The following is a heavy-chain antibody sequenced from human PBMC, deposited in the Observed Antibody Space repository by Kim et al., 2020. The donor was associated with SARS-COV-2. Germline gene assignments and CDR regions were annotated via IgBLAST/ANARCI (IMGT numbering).Heavy chain of an antibody. CDR1: GGSFSGYY. CDR3: ARGGSARAPRYYYYYYGMDV. V-gene: IGHV4-34*01. J-gene: IGHJ6*02. D-gene: IGHD3-10*01. CDR2: INHSGST. Sequence: SETLSLTCAVYGGSFSGYYWSWIRQPPGKGLEWIGEINHSGSTNYNPSLKSRVTISVDTSKNQFSLKLSSVTAADTAVYYCARGGSARAPRYYYYYYGMDVWGQGTTVTVSS.